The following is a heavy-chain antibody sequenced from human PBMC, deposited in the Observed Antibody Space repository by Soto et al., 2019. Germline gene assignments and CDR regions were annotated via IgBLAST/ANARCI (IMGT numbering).Heavy chain of an antibody. D-gene: IGHD3-10*01. CDR2: IYDGTST. CDR1: GFTVNSNY. J-gene: IGHJ4*02. V-gene: IGHV3-53*01. Sequence: GGSLRHSCAASGFTVNSNYMSWVRQAPGKGLEWVSVIYDGTSTYYADSVKGRFTISRDNSKNTLYLQMNSLRADDTAVYYCARVRGSGSYYSFDYWGQGTLVTVSS. CDR3: ARVRGSGSYYSFDY.